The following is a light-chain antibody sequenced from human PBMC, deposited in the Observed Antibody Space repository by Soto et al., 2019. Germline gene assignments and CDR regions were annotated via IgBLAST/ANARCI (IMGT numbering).Light chain of an antibody. CDR3: CSYAGSPTYV. CDR2: DVN. CDR1: SSDVGGYNY. J-gene: IGLJ1*01. V-gene: IGLV2-11*01. Sequence: QSVLTQPRSVSGSPGQSVTISCTGTSSDVGGYNYVSWYQQHPGKAPKVMIFDVNERPSGVPDRFSGSKSGNTASLTISGLQAEDESDYYCCSYAGSPTYVFGTGTKLTVL.